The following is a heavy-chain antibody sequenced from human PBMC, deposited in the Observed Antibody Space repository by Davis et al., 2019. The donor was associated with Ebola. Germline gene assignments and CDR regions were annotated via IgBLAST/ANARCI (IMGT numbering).Heavy chain of an antibody. J-gene: IGHJ4*02. CDR3: ARSGGAATLTSEDY. V-gene: IGHV1-18*04. CDR1: GYTFISYG. CDR2: INPSGGST. D-gene: IGHD2-15*01. Sequence: ASVKVSCKASGYTFISYGISWVRQAPGQGLEWMGIINPSGGSTSYAQRFQGRVTMTTDTSTSTAYMELRSLRSDDTAVYYCARSGGAATLTSEDYWGQGTLVTVSS.